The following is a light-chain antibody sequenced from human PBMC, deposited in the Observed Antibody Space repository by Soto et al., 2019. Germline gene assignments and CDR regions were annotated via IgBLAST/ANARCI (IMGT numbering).Light chain of an antibody. J-gene: IGLJ1*01. V-gene: IGLV2-8*01. CDR1: SSDVGGYNY. Sequence: QSALTQPPSASGSPGQSVTISCTGTSSDVGGYNYVSWYQQHPGKAPKVMIYDVNKRPSGVPDRFSGSKSGNTASLTVSGLQAEDEAHYYCSSHAGSDNPFVFGTGTKLTFL. CDR3: SSHAGSDNPFV. CDR2: DVN.